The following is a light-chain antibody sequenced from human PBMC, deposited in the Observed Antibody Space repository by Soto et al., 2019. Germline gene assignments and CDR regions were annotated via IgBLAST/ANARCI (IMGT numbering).Light chain of an antibody. Sequence: EIVLTQSPDTLSLSPGERATLSCRASQSVRNNYLAWYQQKPGQAPRFLIYDASSRATGIPDRFSGSGSGTDFTLTINRLEPEDFAVYYCQQYGSTPLTFGAGTKVDIE. CDR2: DAS. CDR3: QQYGSTPLT. CDR1: QSVRNNY. V-gene: IGKV3-20*01. J-gene: IGKJ4*01.